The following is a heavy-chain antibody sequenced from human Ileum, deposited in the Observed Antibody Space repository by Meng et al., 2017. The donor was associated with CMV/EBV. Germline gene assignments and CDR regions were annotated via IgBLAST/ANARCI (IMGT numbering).Heavy chain of an antibody. Sequence: QPQQSGPGLVKPPQTSHPPCDISGDSVSTNNVAWNWIRQSPLRGLEWLGRTAYRSKWDYEYSVSVKSRITISPDTSKNQFSLQLRSVTPEDTAVYYCARESELLRFDHWGQGTLVTVSS. V-gene: IGHV6-1*01. CDR1: GDSVSTNNVA. CDR3: ARESELLRFDH. D-gene: IGHD6-6*01. CDR2: TAYRSKWDY. J-gene: IGHJ4*02.